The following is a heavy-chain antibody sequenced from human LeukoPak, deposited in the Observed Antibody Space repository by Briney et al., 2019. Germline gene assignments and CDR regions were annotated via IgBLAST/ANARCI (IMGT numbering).Heavy chain of an antibody. CDR3: ARYPTAMVSFDY. V-gene: IGHV4-39*01. J-gene: IGHJ4*02. Sequence: SETLSLTCTVSGGSISSSSYYWGWIRQTPGKGLEWIGSIYHSGSTYYNPSLKSRVTISVDTSKNQFSLRLSFVTAADTAVYYCARYPTAMVSFDYWGQGTLVTVSS. CDR1: GGSISSSSYY. CDR2: IYHSGST. D-gene: IGHD5-18*01.